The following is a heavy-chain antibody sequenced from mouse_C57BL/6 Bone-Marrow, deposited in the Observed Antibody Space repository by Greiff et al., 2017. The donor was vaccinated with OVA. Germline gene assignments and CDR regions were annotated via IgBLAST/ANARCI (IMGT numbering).Heavy chain of an antibody. V-gene: IGHV1-15*01. J-gene: IGHJ2*01. CDR1: GYTFTDYE. CDR3: TRCDY. CDR2: IDPETGGT. Sequence: VKVVESGAELVRPGASVTLSCKASGYTFTDYEMHWVKQTPVHGLEWIGAIDPETGGTAYNQKFKGTAILTADKSSSTAYMELRSLTSEDSAVYYCTRCDYWGQGTTLTVSS.